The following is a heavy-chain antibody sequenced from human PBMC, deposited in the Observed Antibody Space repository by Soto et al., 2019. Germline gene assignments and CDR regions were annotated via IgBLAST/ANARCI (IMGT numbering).Heavy chain of an antibody. CDR1: GFTFSLYG. Sequence: HPGGSLRLSCATSGFTFSLYGMHWVRQAPGKGLEWVAIIWYDGSEKYYADSVMGRCTISRDNSKNTLYLQMNSLRAEDTAVYYCARGAYYYDSSGYYPLQPSSGWGPGTLVTVSS. CDR3: ARGAYYYDSSGYYPLQPSSG. D-gene: IGHD3-22*01. V-gene: IGHV3-33*01. CDR2: IWYDGSEK. J-gene: IGHJ4*02.